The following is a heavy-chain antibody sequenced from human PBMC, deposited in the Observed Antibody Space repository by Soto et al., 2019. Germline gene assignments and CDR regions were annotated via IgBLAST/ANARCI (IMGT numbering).Heavy chain of an antibody. CDR2: IYRTGST. V-gene: IGHV4-4*02. Sequence: SETLSLTCAVSGASFTSNDWWTWVRQPPGRGLEWIGEIYRTGSTNYNPSLKSRVTISLDKSENQFSLKVTSLTAADTAVYYCASRDPGTSVDYWGQGALVTVSS. J-gene: IGHJ4*02. CDR1: GASFTSNDW. CDR3: ASRDPGTSVDY. D-gene: IGHD1-7*01.